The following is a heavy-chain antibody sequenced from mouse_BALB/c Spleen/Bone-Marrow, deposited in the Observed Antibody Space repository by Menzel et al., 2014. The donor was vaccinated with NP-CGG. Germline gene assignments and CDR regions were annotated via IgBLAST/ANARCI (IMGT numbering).Heavy chain of an antibody. CDR2: IDPANGNT. CDR3: ARYYYGSSLFAY. J-gene: IGHJ3*01. CDR1: GFNIKDTY. D-gene: IGHD1-1*01. V-gene: IGHV14-3*02. Sequence: VQLQQSGAELVKPGASVKLSCTASGFNIKDTYMYWVKQRPEQGLEWIGRIDPANGNTKYDPKFQDMATITADTSSNTAYLQLSSLTSEDTAVYYCARYYYGSSLFAYWGQGTLVTVSA.